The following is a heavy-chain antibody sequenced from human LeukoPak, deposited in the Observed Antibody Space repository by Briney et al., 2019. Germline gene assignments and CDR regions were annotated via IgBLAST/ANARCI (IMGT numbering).Heavy chain of an antibody. Sequence: SETLSLTCTVSGGSISSYYWSWIRQPPGKGLEWIGYIYYSGSTNYNPSLMSRVTISVNTSKNQFSLKLSSVTAADTAVYYCARLWSGVKTLDYWGQGTLVTVSS. D-gene: IGHD3-10*01. CDR2: IYYSGST. V-gene: IGHV4-59*08. CDR1: GGSISSYY. CDR3: ARLWSGVKTLDY. J-gene: IGHJ4*02.